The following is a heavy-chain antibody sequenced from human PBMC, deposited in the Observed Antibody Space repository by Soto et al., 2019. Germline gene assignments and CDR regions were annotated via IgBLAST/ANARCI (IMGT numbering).Heavy chain of an antibody. Sequence: QVQLQQWGAGLLKPSETLSLTCAVYSGSFSGYYWSWIRQPPGKGLEWIGEINHSGSTNYNPSLKSRVTISVDTSKNQFSLKLSSVTAADTAVYYCARGGPKYCSGGSCYGPDPWGQGTLVTVSS. CDR2: INHSGST. CDR3: ARGGPKYCSGGSCYGPDP. D-gene: IGHD2-15*01. CDR1: SGSFSGYY. J-gene: IGHJ5*02. V-gene: IGHV4-34*01.